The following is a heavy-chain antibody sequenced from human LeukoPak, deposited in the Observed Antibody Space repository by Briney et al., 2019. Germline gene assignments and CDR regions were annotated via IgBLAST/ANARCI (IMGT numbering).Heavy chain of an antibody. J-gene: IGHJ5*02. D-gene: IGHD3-22*01. Sequence: ASVKVSCKASGYTFTGYYMHWVRQAPGQGLEWMGWINPNSGGTNYAQKFQGRVTMTRDTSTSTVYMELSSLRPEDTAVFYCARGPPGRVYDSTKRGLFDPWGQGTLVTVSS. CDR3: ARGPPGRVYDSTKRGLFDP. CDR2: INPNSGGT. V-gene: IGHV1-2*02. CDR1: GYTFTGYY.